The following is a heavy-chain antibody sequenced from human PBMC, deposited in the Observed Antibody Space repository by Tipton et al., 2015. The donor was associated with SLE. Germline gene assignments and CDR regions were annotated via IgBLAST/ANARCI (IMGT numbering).Heavy chain of an antibody. CDR3: AREVITITDSDAFDI. V-gene: IGHV4-39*07. J-gene: IGHJ3*02. Sequence: TLSLTCTVSGGSISSNDYYWAWIRQAPGKGLEWIGNVDKSGNSDYNPSLKSRVTMSLDSSKNHFSLRLASVTAADTAVYYCAREVITITDSDAFDIWGQGTMVTVSS. D-gene: IGHD2-21*01. CDR2: VDKSGNS. CDR1: GGSISSNDYY.